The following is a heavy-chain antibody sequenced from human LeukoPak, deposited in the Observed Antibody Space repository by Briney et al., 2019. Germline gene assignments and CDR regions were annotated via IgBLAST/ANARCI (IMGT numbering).Heavy chain of an antibody. CDR1: GYSFTSYW. Sequence: GESLKISSKGSGYSFTSYWIGWVRQMPGKGLEWMGIIYPGDSDTRYSPSFQGQVTISADKSISTAYLQWSSLKASDTAMYYCARHPYCSGGSCYSDYWGQGTLVTVSS. J-gene: IGHJ4*02. CDR2: IYPGDSDT. CDR3: ARHPYCSGGSCYSDY. D-gene: IGHD2-15*01. V-gene: IGHV5-51*01.